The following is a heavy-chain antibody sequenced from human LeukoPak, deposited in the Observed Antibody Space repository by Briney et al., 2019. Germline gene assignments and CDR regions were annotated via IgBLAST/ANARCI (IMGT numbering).Heavy chain of an antibody. CDR2: INHSGST. J-gene: IGHJ4*02. CDR3: ARGGYSNYVRYYFDY. Sequence: SETLPLTCAVYGGSFSGYYWSWIRQPPGKGLEWIGEINHSGSTNYNPSLKSRVTISVDTSKNQFSLKLSSVTAADTAVYYCARGGYSNYVRYYFDYWGQGTLVTVSS. CDR1: GGSFSGYY. D-gene: IGHD4-4*01. V-gene: IGHV4-34*01.